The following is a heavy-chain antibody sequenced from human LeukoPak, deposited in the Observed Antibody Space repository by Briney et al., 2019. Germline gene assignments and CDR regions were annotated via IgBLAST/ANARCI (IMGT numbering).Heavy chain of an antibody. CDR3: ARGRYDFWSGYNYYMDV. J-gene: IGHJ6*03. D-gene: IGHD3-3*01. V-gene: IGHV1-69*05. CDR1: GGTFSSYA. CDR2: IIPIFGTA. Sequence: ASVKVSCKASGGTFSSYAISWVRQAPGQGLEWMGGIIPIFGTANYAQKFQGRVTITTDESTSTAYMELSSLRSEDTAVYYCARGRYDFWSGYNYYMDVWGKGTTVTVSS.